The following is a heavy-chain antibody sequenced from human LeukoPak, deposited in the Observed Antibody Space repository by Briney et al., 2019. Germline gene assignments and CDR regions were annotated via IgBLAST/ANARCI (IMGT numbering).Heavy chain of an antibody. CDR2: IYPDDSDT. J-gene: IGHJ3*02. V-gene: IGHV5-51*01. D-gene: IGHD2-15*01. Sequence: GESLRISCKGSGYSFTSYWIGWVRQMPGKGLGWMVIIYPDDSDTIYSPSFQGQLTLSAAKSLSTAYLQWSSLQASDTAMSYCARRGGDIWGQGTMVTVSS. CDR1: GYSFTSYW. CDR3: ARRGGDI.